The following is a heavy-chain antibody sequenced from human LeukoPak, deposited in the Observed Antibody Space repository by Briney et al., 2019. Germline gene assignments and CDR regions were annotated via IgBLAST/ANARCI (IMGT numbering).Heavy chain of an antibody. CDR2: IIPIFGTA. D-gene: IGHD3-10*01. J-gene: IGHJ4*02. Sequence: SVNASCKASGGTFSSYAISWVRQAPGQGLEWMGGIIPIFGTANYAQKFQGRVTITAAESTSTAYMELSSLRSEDTAVYYCARALLWFGELKPLDYWGQGTLVTVSS. CDR3: ARALLWFGELKPLDY. CDR1: GGTFSSYA. V-gene: IGHV1-69*01.